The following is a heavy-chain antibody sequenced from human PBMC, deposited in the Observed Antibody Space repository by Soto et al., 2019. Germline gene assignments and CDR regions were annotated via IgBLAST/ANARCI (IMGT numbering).Heavy chain of an antibody. Sequence: ASVKVSCKASGGTFSSYAISWVRQAPGQGLEWMGGIIPIFGTANYAQKFQGRVTITADKSTSTAYMELSSLRSEDTAVYYCARDCSPVWFGEFDYWGQGTLVTVSS. CDR3: ARDCSPVWFGEFDY. D-gene: IGHD3-10*01. J-gene: IGHJ4*02. CDR1: GGTFSSYA. V-gene: IGHV1-69*06. CDR2: IIPIFGTA.